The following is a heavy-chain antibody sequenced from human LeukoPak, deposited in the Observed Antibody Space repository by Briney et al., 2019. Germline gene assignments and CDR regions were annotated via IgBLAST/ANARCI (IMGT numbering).Heavy chain of an antibody. Sequence: SETLSLTCIVSGGSISSSNYYWGWIRQPPGKGLEWIGSIYYSGSTYYNPSLKSRVTISVDTSKNQFSLKLSSVTAADTAVYYCARRRESEDGLLVWFDPWGQGTLVTVSS. V-gene: IGHV4-39*01. J-gene: IGHJ5*02. CDR2: IYYSGST. CDR1: GGSISSSNYY. D-gene: IGHD2-15*01. CDR3: ARRRESEDGLLVWFDP.